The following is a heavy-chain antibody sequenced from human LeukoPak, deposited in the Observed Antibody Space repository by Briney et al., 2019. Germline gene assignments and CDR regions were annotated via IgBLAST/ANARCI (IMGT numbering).Heavy chain of an antibody. J-gene: IGHJ6*03. Sequence: GASVKVSCKASGYTFTGYYIHWVRQAPGQGLEWMGWINPNSGDTNYAQKFQGRVTLTRDTSISTAYMELSWLRSDDTAVYYCARRYSYAFGYMDVWGKGTTVTISS. CDR2: INPNSGDT. D-gene: IGHD5-18*01. V-gene: IGHV1-2*02. CDR1: GYTFTGYY. CDR3: ARRYSYAFGYMDV.